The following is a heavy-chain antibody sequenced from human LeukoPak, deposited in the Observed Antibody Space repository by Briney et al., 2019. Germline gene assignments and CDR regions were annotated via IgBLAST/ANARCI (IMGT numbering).Heavy chain of an antibody. CDR3: ARGLEWLPDY. CDR2: ISAYNGNT. D-gene: IGHD3-3*01. V-gene: IGHV1-18*01. CDR1: GYTFTSYG. Sequence: ASVKVSCKASGYTFTSYGSSWVRQAPGQGLEWMGWISAYNGNTSYAQKLQGRVTMPTDTSTSTTYMELRSLRSDDTAVYYCARGLEWLPDYWGQGTLVTVSS. J-gene: IGHJ4*02.